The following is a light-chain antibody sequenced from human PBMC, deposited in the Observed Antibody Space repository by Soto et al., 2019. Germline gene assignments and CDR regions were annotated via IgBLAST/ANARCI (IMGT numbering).Light chain of an antibody. J-gene: IGKJ4*01. V-gene: IGKV3-11*01. CDR1: QSVSSY. Sequence: EIVLTQSPATLSLSPGERATLSCRASQSVSSYLVWYQQKPGQAPSLLIYDASNRATGIPARFSGSGSGTDFTLTISSLEPEDFAVYYCQQRSNWPLTFGGGTKVESK. CDR3: QQRSNWPLT. CDR2: DAS.